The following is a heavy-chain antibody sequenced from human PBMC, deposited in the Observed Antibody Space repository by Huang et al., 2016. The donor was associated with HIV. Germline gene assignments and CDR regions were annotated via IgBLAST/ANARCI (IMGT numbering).Heavy chain of an antibody. CDR2: ISAYNGNT. V-gene: IGHV1-18*01. CDR3: ARDHWYPLQNWFDL. CDR1: GYIFTKYG. D-gene: IGHD1-1*01. Sequence: QVELVQSGAEVKRPGASVRVSCKAAGYIFTKYGINWVRQAPGQGLEWMGWISAYNGNTKYAEKFQGRVTLTRDTSATTAYMELRDVTSADTAVYYCARDHWYPLQNWFDLWGQGTLVTVSS. J-gene: IGHJ5*01.